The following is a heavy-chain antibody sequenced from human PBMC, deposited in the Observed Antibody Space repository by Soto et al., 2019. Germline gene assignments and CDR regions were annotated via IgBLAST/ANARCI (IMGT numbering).Heavy chain of an antibody. CDR1: GGSISSYY. V-gene: IGHV4-59*01. Sequence: SETLSLTCTVSGGSISSYYWSWIRQPPGKGLEWIGYIYYSGSTNYNPSLKSRVTISVDTSKNQFSLKLSSVTAADTAVYYCARGLPTVTTGGAFDIWGQGTMVTVSS. CDR3: ARGLPTVTTGGAFDI. D-gene: IGHD4-17*01. J-gene: IGHJ3*02. CDR2: IYYSGST.